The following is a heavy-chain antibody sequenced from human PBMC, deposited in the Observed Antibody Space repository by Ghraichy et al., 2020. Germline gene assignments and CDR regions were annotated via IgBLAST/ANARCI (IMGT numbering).Heavy chain of an antibody. CDR2: AQYRGNT. J-gene: IGHJ4*02. D-gene: IGHD1-7*01. CDR3: ARDLELGY. Sequence: SETLSLTCAVSGGSINNYYWSWIRQPPGKGLEWVGFAQYRGNTNYGPSLKSRATISIDASKNQFFLRLTSVTAADTAVYYCARDLELGYWGRGTLVTVSS. CDR1: GGSINNYY. V-gene: IGHV4-59*01.